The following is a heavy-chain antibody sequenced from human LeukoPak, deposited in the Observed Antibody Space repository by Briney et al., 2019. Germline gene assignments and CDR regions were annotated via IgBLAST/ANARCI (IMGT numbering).Heavy chain of an antibody. D-gene: IGHD3-22*01. CDR2: MRYDGYKK. J-gene: IGHJ4*02. Sequence: PGGSLRLSCAASGFTLSEFGMHWVRQAPGKGLEWITFMRYDGYKKHYIDSVKGRFTTSRDNSKNTVSLQMSSLRVEDTAVYYCARNAHSFDSSGYYFHFWGQGTRVTVSS. CDR3: ARNAHSFDSSGYYFHF. CDR1: GFTLSEFG. V-gene: IGHV3-30*02.